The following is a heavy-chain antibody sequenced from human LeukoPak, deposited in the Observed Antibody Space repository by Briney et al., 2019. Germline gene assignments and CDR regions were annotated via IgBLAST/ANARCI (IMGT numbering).Heavy chain of an antibody. CDR1: GFTFSSYS. V-gene: IGHV3-21*01. D-gene: IGHD3-22*01. CDR2: ISSSSSYI. J-gene: IGHJ4*02. CDR3: ARDYYDSSGYLDY. Sequence: GGSLRLSCAASGFTFSSYSVNWVRQAPGKGLEWVSSISSSSSYIYYADSVKGRFTISRDNAKNSLYLQMNSLRAEDTAVYYCARDYYDSSGYLDYWDQGTLVTVSS.